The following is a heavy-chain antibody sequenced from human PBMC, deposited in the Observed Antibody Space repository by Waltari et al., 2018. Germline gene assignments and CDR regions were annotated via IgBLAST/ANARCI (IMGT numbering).Heavy chain of an antibody. V-gene: IGHV4-34*01. D-gene: IGHD3-22*01. CDR2: IHPGGGT. CDR1: VGSSSDAY. Sequence: QVLPQQWGAGLLKPSETLSLTCVVYVGSSSDAYWNWIRQPPGKGLEWIGEIHPGGGTDYNPSLRSRVTISVETPKNQFSLRLTSVTAADTAVYYCVRGPDRAKQGYWGQGTLVSVSS. CDR3: VRGPDRAKQGY. J-gene: IGHJ4*02.